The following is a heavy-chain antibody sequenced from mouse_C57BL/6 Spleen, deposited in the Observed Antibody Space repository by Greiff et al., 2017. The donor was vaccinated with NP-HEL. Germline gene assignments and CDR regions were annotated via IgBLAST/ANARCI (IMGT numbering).Heavy chain of an antibody. Sequence: EVQGVESGEGLVKPGGSLKLSCAASGFTFSSYAMSWVRQTPEKRLEWVAYISSGGDYIYYADTVKGRFTISRDNARNTLYLQMSSLKSEDTAMYYCTSSGTDGSWFAYWGQGTLVTVSA. J-gene: IGHJ3*01. D-gene: IGHD4-1*01. CDR2: ISSGGDYI. V-gene: IGHV5-9-1*02. CDR3: TSSGTDGSWFAY. CDR1: GFTFSSYA.